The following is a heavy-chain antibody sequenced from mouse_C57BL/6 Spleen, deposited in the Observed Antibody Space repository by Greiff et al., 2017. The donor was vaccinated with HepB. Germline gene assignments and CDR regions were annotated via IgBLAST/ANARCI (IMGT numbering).Heavy chain of an antibody. V-gene: IGHV6-6*01. CDR3: TRAYYYGSSYNWYFDV. J-gene: IGHJ1*03. Sequence: EVMLVESGGGLVQPGGSMKLSCAASGFTFSDAWMDWVRQSPEKGLEWVAEIRNKANNHATYYAESVKGRFTISRDDSKSSVYLQMNSLRAEDTGIYYCTRAYYYGSSYNWYFDVWGTGTTVTVSS. CDR2: IRNKANNHAT. CDR1: GFTFSDAW. D-gene: IGHD1-1*01.